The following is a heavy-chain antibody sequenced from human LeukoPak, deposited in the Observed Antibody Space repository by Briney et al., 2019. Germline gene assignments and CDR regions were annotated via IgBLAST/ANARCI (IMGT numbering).Heavy chain of an antibody. V-gene: IGHV3-23*01. J-gene: IGHJ4*02. D-gene: IGHD3-22*01. CDR1: GFTFSSYT. CDR2: ISGSGDST. CDR3: VRDDDRPDNGLDH. Sequence: GGSLRLSCAASGFTFSSYTMIWVRQAPGKGLEWVSAISGSGDSTSYADSVKGRFTISRDNSKNTLFLQMNSLRAEDTAVYYCVRDDDRPDNGLDHWGQGTLVTVSS.